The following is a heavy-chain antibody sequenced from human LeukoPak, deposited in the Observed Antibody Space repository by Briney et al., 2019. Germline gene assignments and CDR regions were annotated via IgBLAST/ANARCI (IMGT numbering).Heavy chain of an antibody. J-gene: IGHJ6*02. D-gene: IGHD3-10*01. Sequence: GGSLRLSCAASGFTFRSYGMHWVRQAPGKGLEWVAVISHDGSNKYYADSVKGRFTISRDNSKNTLYLQMNSLRAEDTAVYYCANPPSKWELFYGMDVWGQGTTVTVSS. V-gene: IGHV3-30*18. CDR3: ANPPSKWELFYGMDV. CDR2: ISHDGSNK. CDR1: GFTFRSYG.